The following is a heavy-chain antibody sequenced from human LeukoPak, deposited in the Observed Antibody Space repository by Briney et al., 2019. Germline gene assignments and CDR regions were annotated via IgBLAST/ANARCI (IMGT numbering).Heavy chain of an antibody. Sequence: SETLSLTCTVSGGSISSGGYYWSWIRQHPGKGPEWIGYIYYSGSTYYNPSLKSRVTISVDTSKNQFSLKLSSVTAADTAVYYCARDYCSSTSCPHYMDVWGKGTTVTVSS. CDR3: ARDYCSSTSCPHYMDV. V-gene: IGHV4-31*03. J-gene: IGHJ6*03. CDR2: IYYSGST. D-gene: IGHD2-2*01. CDR1: GGSISSGGYY.